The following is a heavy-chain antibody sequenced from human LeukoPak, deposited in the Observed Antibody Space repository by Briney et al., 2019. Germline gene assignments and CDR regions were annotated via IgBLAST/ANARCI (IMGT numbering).Heavy chain of an antibody. CDR2: ISGSGST. CDR3: AREFSTVVNVGNY. J-gene: IGHJ4*02. Sequence: PGGSLRLSCAASGFTFSSYAMSWVRQAPGKGLEWVSGISGSGSTYYADSVKGRFTISRDNSKNTLYLQMNSLRAEDTAVYYCAREFSTVVNVGNYWGQGTLVTVSS. D-gene: IGHD4-23*01. V-gene: IGHV3-23*01. CDR1: GFTFSSYA.